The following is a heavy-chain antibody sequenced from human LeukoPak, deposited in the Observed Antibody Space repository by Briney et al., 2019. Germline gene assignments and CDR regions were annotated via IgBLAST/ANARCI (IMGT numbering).Heavy chain of an antibody. J-gene: IGHJ4*02. CDR3: ARDWYSSGWDLDY. D-gene: IGHD6-19*01. V-gene: IGHV1-2*02. Sequence: GASVKVSCKVSGYTLTELSMHWVRQAPGQGLEWMGWINPNSGGTNYAQKFQGRVTMTRDTSISTAYMELSRLRSDDTAVYYCARDWYSSGWDLDYWGQGTLVTVSS. CDR2: INPNSGGT. CDR1: GYTLTELS.